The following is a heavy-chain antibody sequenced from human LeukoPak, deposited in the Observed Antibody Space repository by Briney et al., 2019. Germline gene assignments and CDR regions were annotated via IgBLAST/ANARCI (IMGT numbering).Heavy chain of an antibody. CDR2: ISGSGGST. CDR1: GFTFNTYG. J-gene: IGHJ4*02. V-gene: IGHV3-23*01. Sequence: PGGSLRLSCAASGFTFNTYGMVWVRQAPGKGLEWVSSISGSGGSTYYADSVKGRFTISRDNSKNTLYLQMNSLRAEDTAVYYCARGGPAAGRFDYWGQGTLVTVSS. CDR3: ARGGPAAGRFDY. D-gene: IGHD6-13*01.